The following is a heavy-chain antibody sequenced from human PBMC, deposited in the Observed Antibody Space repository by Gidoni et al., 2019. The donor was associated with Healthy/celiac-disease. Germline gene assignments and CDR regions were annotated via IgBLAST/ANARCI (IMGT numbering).Heavy chain of an antibody. D-gene: IGHD3-22*01. CDR3: ARADLSGYYYY. V-gene: IGHV3-21*01. CDR2: ISSSSSYI. CDR1: GFTFSSYS. J-gene: IGHJ4*02. Sequence: EVQLVESGGGLVKPGGSLRLSCAASGFTFSSYSMNWVRQAPGKGLEWVSSISSSSSYIYYADSVKGRFTISRDNAKNSLYLQMNSLRAEDTAVYYCARADLSGYYYYWGQGTLVTVSS.